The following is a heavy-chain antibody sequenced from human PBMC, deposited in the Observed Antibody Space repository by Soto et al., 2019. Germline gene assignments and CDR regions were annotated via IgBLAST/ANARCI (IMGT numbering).Heavy chain of an antibody. CDR3: ANGLGSNYWYVSVY. CDR1: GFIFSNFV. D-gene: IGHD2-15*01. J-gene: IGHJ4*02. V-gene: IGHV3-23*01. CDR2: ISGNGGTT. Sequence: GGSLRLSCAASGFIFSNFVMSWVRQAPGKGLEWVSAISGNGGTTYYADSVKGRFTISRDNSKNTLYLQMNSLRADDTAVYYCANGLGSNYWYVSVYWGQGTLVTVSS.